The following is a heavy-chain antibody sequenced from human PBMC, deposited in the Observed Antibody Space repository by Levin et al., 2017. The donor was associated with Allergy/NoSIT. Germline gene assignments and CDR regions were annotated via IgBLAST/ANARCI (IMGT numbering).Heavy chain of an antibody. CDR1: GFTFSDYY. V-gene: IGHV3-11*01. CDR3: ARGTHYDFWSACRYSYYSMDV. D-gene: IGHD3-3*01. J-gene: IGHJ6*02. CDR2: ISSSGTTI. Sequence: GESLKISCAASGFTFSDYYMNWIRQAPGKGLQWVSYISSSGTTIYYADSVKGRFTISRENARNSLYLQMDSLRAEDTAVYYCARGTHYDFWSACRYSYYSMDVWGQGTTVTVSS.